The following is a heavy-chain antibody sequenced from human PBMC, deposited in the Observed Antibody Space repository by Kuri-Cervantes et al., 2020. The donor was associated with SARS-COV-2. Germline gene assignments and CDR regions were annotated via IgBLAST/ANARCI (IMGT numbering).Heavy chain of an antibody. J-gene: IGHJ4*02. CDR3: AKDRVGVQDF. CDR2: IWYDGSNK. CDR1: GFTFSSYA. D-gene: IGHD2-21*01. V-gene: IGHV3-30*02. Sequence: GESLKISCAASGFTFSSYAMHWVRQAPGKGLEWVAVIWYDGSNKYYADSVKGRFTISRDNSKNTLYLHMKSLRSEDTAMYYCAKDRVGVQDFWGQGTLVTVSS.